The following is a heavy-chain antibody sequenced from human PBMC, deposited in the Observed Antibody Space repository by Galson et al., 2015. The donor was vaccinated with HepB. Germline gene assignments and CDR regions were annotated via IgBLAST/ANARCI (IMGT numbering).Heavy chain of an antibody. Sequence: SLRLSCAASGFTFSSYSMNWVRQAPGKGLEWVSSISSSGSYIYYADSVKGRFTISRDNAKNSLYLQMNSLRAEDTAVYYCARETGIVGATGWFDPWGQGTLVTVSS. CDR3: ARETGIVGATGWFDP. CDR1: GFTFSSYS. V-gene: IGHV3-21*01. CDR2: ISSSGSYI. D-gene: IGHD1-26*01. J-gene: IGHJ5*02.